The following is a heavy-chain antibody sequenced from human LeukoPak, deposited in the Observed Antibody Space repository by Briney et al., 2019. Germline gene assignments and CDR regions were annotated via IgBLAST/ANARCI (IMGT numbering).Heavy chain of an antibody. D-gene: IGHD3-22*01. J-gene: IGHJ4*02. CDR3: ARVDYDSSGYFDY. CDR2: VYYSGST. CDR1: GGSISTFY. V-gene: IGHV4-59*01. Sequence: PSETLSLTCTVSGGSISTFYWSWLRHPPGKQLEWIGYVYYSGSTNYNPSFKTRVTISVDTSKNQFSLKLSSVTPADTAVYYCARVDYDSSGYFDYWGQGTLVTVSS.